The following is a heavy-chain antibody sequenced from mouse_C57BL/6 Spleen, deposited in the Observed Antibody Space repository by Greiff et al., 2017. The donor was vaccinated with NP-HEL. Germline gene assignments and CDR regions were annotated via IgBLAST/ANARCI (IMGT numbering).Heavy chain of an antibody. V-gene: IGHV1-26*01. CDR2: INPNDGGT. Sequence: EVQLQQSGPELVKPGASVKISCKASGYTFTDYYMNWVKQSHGKSLEWIGDINPNDGGTRYNQKFKGKATLTVDKSSSTAYMELRSLTSEDSAVCNCARTLYTPFAYWGQGTLVTVSA. D-gene: IGHD2-1*01. CDR3: ARTLYTPFAY. CDR1: GYTFTDYY. J-gene: IGHJ3*01.